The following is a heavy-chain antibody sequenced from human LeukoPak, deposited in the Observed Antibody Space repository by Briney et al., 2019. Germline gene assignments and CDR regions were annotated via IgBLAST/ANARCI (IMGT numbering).Heavy chain of an antibody. V-gene: IGHV3-49*04. D-gene: IGHD3-3*01. CDR2: IRSKAYGGTT. CDR1: GFTFGDYA. J-gene: IGHJ4*02. CDR3: TRGRPDYDFWSGYYIPYYFDY. Sequence: GGSLRLSCTASGFTFGDYAMSWVRQAPGKGLEWVGFIRSKAYGGTTEYAASVKGRFTISRDDSKSIAYLQMNSLKTEDTAVYYCTRGRPDYDFWSGYYIPYYFDYWGQGTLVTVSS.